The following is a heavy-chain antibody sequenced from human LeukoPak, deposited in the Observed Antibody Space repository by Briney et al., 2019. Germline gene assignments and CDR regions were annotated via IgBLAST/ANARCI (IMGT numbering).Heavy chain of an antibody. Sequence: PGRSLRLSCAASGFTFSSYGMHWVRQAPGKGLEWVAVIPYDGSNKYYADSVKGRFTISRDNSKNTLYLQMNSLRAEDTAVYYCAKDGGIAVAGNFDYWGQGTLVTVSS. D-gene: IGHD6-19*01. J-gene: IGHJ4*02. CDR1: GFTFSSYG. V-gene: IGHV3-30*18. CDR3: AKDGGIAVAGNFDY. CDR2: IPYDGSNK.